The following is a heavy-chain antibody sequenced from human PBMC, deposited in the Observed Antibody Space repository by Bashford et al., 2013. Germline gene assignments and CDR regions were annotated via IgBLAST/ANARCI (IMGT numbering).Heavy chain of an antibody. D-gene: IGHD6-19*01. CDR1: VGPSVITT. CDR3: ARYRAGGWYYFDY. J-gene: IGHJ4*02. Sequence: LSLTCAVYVGPSVITTGAGSASPQEGAGWIGEINHSGSTNYNPSLKSRVTISIDTSKNQFSLKLSSVTVADTAVYYCARYRAGGWYYFDYWGQGTLVTRLL. V-gene: IGHV4-34*01. CDR2: INHSGST.